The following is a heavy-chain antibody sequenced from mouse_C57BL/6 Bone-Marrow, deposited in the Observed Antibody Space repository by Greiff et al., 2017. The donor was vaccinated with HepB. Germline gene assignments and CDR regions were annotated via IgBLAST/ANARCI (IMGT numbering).Heavy chain of an antibody. D-gene: IGHD2-2*01. CDR2: IHPNSGST. CDR1: GYTFTSYW. J-gene: IGHJ2*01. Sequence: QVQLQQSGAELVKPGASVKLSCKASGYTFTSYWMHWVKQRPGQGLEWIGMIHPNSGSTNYNEKFKSKATLTVDKSSSTAYMQLSSLTSEDSAVYYCAPYGYDALDYWGQGTTLTVSS. V-gene: IGHV1-64*01. CDR3: APYGYDALDY.